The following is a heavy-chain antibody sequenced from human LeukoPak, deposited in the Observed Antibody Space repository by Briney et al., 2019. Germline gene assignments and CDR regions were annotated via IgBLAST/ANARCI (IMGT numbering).Heavy chain of an antibody. Sequence: GGSLRLSCAASGFTFSSYWMSWVRQAPGKGLEWVANIKQDGSEKYYVDSVKGRFTISRDNAKNSLYLQMNSLRAEDTAVYYCARSPYYYGSGQPIDYWGQGTLVTVSS. CDR1: GFTFSSYW. D-gene: IGHD3-10*01. J-gene: IGHJ4*02. CDR2: IKQDGSEK. V-gene: IGHV3-7*01. CDR3: ARSPYYYGSGQPIDY.